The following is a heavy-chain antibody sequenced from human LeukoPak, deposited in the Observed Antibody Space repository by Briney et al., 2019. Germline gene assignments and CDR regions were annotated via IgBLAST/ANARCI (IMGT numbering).Heavy chain of an antibody. J-gene: IGHJ4*02. CDR1: GGSISSDSYY. D-gene: IGHD6-13*01. Sequence: SGTLSLTCTVSGGSISSDSYYWSWIRQPAGTGLEYIGRFYTSGSTYYNPSLKSRVTISLDTSKNLLSLRLSSVTAADTAVYYCARAPRQQLFPVYWGQGTLVTVSS. CDR3: ARAPRQQLFPVY. CDR2: FYTSGST. V-gene: IGHV4-61*02.